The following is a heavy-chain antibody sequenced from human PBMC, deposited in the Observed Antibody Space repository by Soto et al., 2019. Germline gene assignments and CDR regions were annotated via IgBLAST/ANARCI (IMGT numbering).Heavy chain of an antibody. CDR3: ARDFIAARLRSYYGMDV. CDR2: ISYDGSNK. Sequence: QVQLVESGGGVVQPGRSLRLSCAASGFTFSSYAMHWVRQAPGKGLEWVAVISYDGSNKYYADSVKGRFTISRDNSKNTLYLQMNSLRAEDTAVYYCARDFIAARLRSYYGMDVWGQGTTVTVSS. J-gene: IGHJ6*02. V-gene: IGHV3-30-3*01. D-gene: IGHD6-6*01. CDR1: GFTFSSYA.